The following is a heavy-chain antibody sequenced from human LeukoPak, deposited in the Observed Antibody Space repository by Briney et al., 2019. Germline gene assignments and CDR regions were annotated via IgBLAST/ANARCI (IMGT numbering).Heavy chain of an antibody. CDR2: ISAYNGNT. Sequence: GASVKVSFKASGYTFTSYGISWVRQARGQGLEWMGWISAYNGNTNYAQKLQGRVTMTTDTSTSTAYMELRSLRSDDTAVYYCARSPYTVLLDYWGQGTLVTVSS. CDR3: ARSPYTVLLDY. D-gene: IGHD2/OR15-2a*01. V-gene: IGHV1-18*01. J-gene: IGHJ4*02. CDR1: GYTFTSYG.